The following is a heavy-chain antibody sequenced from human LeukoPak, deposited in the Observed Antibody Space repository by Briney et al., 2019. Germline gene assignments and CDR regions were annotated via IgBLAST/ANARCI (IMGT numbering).Heavy chain of an antibody. J-gene: IGHJ4*02. CDR2: ISGNGGSA. V-gene: IGHV3-23*01. Sequence: GGSLRLSCAASGFTFSTYAMSWVRQAPGKGLEWVSVISGNGGSAFYTDSVKGRFTISRDNSKNTLFLQMNSLRAEDTAIYYCANGHGPHGIAGAANFDYWGQGTLVTVSS. D-gene: IGHD6-13*01. CDR1: GFTFSTYA. CDR3: ANGHGPHGIAGAANFDY.